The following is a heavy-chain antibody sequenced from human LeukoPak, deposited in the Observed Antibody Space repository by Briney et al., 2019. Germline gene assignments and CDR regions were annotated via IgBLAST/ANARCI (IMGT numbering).Heavy chain of an antibody. CDR3: ARGSAAAGTYWFDP. CDR1: GFTFSSYW. V-gene: IGHV3-7*01. Sequence: PGGSLRLSCAASGFTFSSYWMSWVRQAPGKGLEWVANIKQDGSEKYYVDSVKGRFTISRDNAKNSLYLQMNSLGAEDTAVYYCARGSAAAGTYWFDPWGQGTPVTVSS. CDR2: IKQDGSEK. J-gene: IGHJ5*02. D-gene: IGHD6-13*01.